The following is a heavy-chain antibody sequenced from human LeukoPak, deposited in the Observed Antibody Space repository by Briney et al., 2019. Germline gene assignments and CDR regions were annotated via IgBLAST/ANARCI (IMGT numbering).Heavy chain of an antibody. CDR2: ISGSGGST. J-gene: IGHJ4*02. V-gene: IGHV3-23*01. Sequence: GRTLRLSRALSVFTLSILAMSWVRHARAKGLGWGSAISGSGGSTSYADSVKGRVTISRDNCKNTLYLQMNSLRAEHTLFYYCAKEQDGVRGVIIPIDYWGQETLVTASS. CDR3: AKEQDGVRGVIIPIDY. D-gene: IGHD3-10*01. CDR1: VFTLSILA.